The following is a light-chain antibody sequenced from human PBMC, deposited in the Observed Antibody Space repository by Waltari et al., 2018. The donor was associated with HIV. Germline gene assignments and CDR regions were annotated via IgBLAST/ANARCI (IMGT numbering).Light chain of an antibody. CDR3: ASWDDKLSHWV. Sequence: QSVLTQPPSASRSPGQRVLLSCSGSNSNTGNHFVPWFQQVPGGAPKLVIYRNDQRPSGFPARFSAAKSGSSASLAITGLQSDDEASYYCASWDDKLSHWVFGGGTKLTV. J-gene: IGLJ3*02. V-gene: IGLV1-47*01. CDR2: RND. CDR1: NSNTGNHF.